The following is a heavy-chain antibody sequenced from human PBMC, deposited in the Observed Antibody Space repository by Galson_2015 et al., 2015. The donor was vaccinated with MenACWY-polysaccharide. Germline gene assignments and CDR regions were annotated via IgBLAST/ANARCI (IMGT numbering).Heavy chain of an antibody. CDR1: GFNVGGLY. Sequence: SLRLSCAASGFNVGGLYMSWVRQAPGKRPEWVSIMYSGGFTEYEDSGKGRFTISRDISKNTVYLQMNSLKVEDTAVYYCARGAQRFFDYWGQGRLVTVSA. CDR2: MYSGGFT. J-gene: IGHJ4*02. CDR3: ARGAQRFFDY. V-gene: IGHV3-53*01.